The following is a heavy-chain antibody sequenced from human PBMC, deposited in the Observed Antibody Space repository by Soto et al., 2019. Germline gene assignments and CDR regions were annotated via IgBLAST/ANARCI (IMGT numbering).Heavy chain of an antibody. J-gene: IGHJ5*02. V-gene: IGHV1-69*01. D-gene: IGHD2-2*01. CDR2: IIPIFGTA. Sequence: QVQLVQSGAEVKKPGSSVKVSCKASGGTFSSYAISWVRQAPGQGLEWMGGIIPIFGTANYAKKFQGRVTITADESTSTAYMELSSLRSEDTAVYYCARDHCSSTSCQPDPSDWFDPWGQGTLVTVSS. CDR1: GGTFSSYA. CDR3: ARDHCSSTSCQPDPSDWFDP.